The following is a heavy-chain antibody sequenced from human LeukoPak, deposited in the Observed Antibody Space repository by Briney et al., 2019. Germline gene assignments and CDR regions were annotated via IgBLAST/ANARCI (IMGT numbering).Heavy chain of an antibody. V-gene: IGHV3-7*01. CDR3: ARGGQTTVTAFDY. CDR1: RFTFSSYW. Sequence: PGGSLRLSCAASRFTFSSYWMSWVRQAPGKGLEWVANIKQDGSEKSYVDSVKGRFTISRDNAKNSLYLQMNSLRAEDTAVYYCARGGQTTVTAFDYWGQGTLVTVSS. J-gene: IGHJ4*02. CDR2: IKQDGSEK. D-gene: IGHD4-17*01.